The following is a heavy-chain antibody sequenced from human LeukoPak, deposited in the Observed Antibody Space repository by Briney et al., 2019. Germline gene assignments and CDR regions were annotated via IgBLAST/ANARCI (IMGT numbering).Heavy chain of an antibody. CDR1: GVTFSSYA. Sequence: PGGTLRLSCAASGVTFSSYAMSWVRQAPGKGLEWVSDISGSGGSTYYADSVKGRSTISRDTFKNTLYLQKNCLRAEDTAVEDWAKYQFRNFGWSPSNWFDPWGQGTLVTVSS. D-gene: IGHD3-9*01. J-gene: IGHJ5*02. CDR3: AKYQFRNFGWSPSNWFDP. CDR2: ISGSGGST. V-gene: IGHV3-23*01.